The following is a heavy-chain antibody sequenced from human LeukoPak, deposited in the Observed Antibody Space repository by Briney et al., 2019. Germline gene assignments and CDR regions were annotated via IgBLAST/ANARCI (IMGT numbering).Heavy chain of an antibody. CDR2: ISWNSGSI. D-gene: IGHD2-21*02. V-gene: IGHV3-9*01. CDR3: AKVTAYYYYGMDV. Sequence: GGSLRLSCAASGFTFDDYAMHWVRQAPGKGLEWVSGISWNSGSIGYADSVKGRFTISRDNAKTSLCLQMNSLRAEDTALYYCAKVTAYYYYGMDVWGQGTTVTVSS. CDR1: GFTFDDYA. J-gene: IGHJ6*02.